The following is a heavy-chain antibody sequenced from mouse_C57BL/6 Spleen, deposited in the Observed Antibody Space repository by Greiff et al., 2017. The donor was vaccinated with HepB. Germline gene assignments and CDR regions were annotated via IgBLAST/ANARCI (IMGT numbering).Heavy chain of an antibody. Sequence: DVMLVESAGGLVQPGSSMKLSCTASGFTFSDYYMAWVRPVPEKGLEWVANITYDGSNTYYLDSLKSRFIISRDNAKNILYLQMSSLKSEDTATYDCARGGYGGFAYWGQGTLVTVSA. D-gene: IGHD2-2*01. V-gene: IGHV5-16*01. J-gene: IGHJ3*01. CDR1: GFTFSDYY. CDR3: ARGGYGGFAY. CDR2: ITYDGSNT.